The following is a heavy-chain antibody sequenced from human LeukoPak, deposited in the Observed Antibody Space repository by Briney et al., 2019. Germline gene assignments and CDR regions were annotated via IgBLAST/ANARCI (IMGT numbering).Heavy chain of an antibody. CDR2: ISTYNGNT. CDR1: GYTLTSFG. J-gene: IGHJ5*02. CDR3: ARGVVAVAGAWFDP. D-gene: IGHD2-15*01. V-gene: IGHV1-18*01. Sequence: ASVKVSCKASGYTLTSFGTSWVRQAPEQGLEWMGRISTYNGNTNYGQRRQGRVTMTTDTSTSTAYMELRSLRSDDTGVYYCARGVVAVAGAWFDPWGQGTLVTVSS.